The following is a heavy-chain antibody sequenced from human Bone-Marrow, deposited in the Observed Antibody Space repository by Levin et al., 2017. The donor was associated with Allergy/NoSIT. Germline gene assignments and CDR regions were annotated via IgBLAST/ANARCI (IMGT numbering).Heavy chain of an antibody. D-gene: IGHD4-17*01. CDR2: IYPGDPDT. J-gene: IGHJ3*01. CDR3: AGRTRLGGYGETFDV. CDR1: GYSFTSYW. V-gene: IGHV5-51*01. Sequence: KIGESLKISCKGTGYSFTSYWIGWVRQMPGKGLEWMGIIYPGDPDTTYSPSFQGHVIISVDKSISTAYLEWHNLKASDTATYYCAGRTRLGGYGETFDVWGQGTMVNVSS.